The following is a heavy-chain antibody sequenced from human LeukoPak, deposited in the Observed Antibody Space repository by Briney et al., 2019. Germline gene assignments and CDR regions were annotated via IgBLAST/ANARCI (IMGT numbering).Heavy chain of an antibody. CDR1: GFTFSSCA. CDR3: AKGDGSSWYIYYFDY. CDR2: ISASGGHT. D-gene: IGHD6-13*01. V-gene: IGHV3-23*01. Sequence: KPGGSLRLSCAASGFTFSSCAMSWVRQAPGKGLEWVSGISASGGHTFYADSVKGRFSISRDNSKNTLYLQMNSLRVEDTAIYYCAKGDGSSWYIYYFDYWGQGTLVTVSS. J-gene: IGHJ4*02.